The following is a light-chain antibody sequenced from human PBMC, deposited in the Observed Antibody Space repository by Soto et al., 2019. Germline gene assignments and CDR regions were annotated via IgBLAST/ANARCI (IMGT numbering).Light chain of an antibody. Sequence: EIVLTQSPGTMSLSPGERATLSCRASQSVSSNYLAWYQHKPGQAPRLLIYGESNKATGIPDRFSGSASGTDFTLTISRLEPEDFAVYYCQQYGRSSLTFGGGTKVEIK. V-gene: IGKV3-20*01. J-gene: IGKJ4*01. CDR3: QQYGRSSLT. CDR2: GES. CDR1: QSVSSNY.